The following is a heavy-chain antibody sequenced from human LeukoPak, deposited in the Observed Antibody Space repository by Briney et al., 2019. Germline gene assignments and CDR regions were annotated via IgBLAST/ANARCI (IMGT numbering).Heavy chain of an antibody. V-gene: IGHV3-11*01. CDR2: ISTRDNTI. D-gene: IGHD4-23*01. J-gene: IGHJ4*02. CDR3: ARGARWAYYFDY. Sequence: PGGSLRLSCTASGFTFSDYYMSWIRQTPGKGLEWLSYISTRDNTIQYADSVKGRFTISRDNANNSVFLQMNNLRAEDSAIYYCARGARWAYYFDYWGQGILVTVSS. CDR1: GFTFSDYY.